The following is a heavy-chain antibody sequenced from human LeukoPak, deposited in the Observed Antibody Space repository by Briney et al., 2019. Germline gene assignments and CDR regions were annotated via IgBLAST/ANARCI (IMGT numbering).Heavy chain of an antibody. CDR2: ISYDGSNK. Sequence: PGRSLRLSCAASGFTFSSYGMHWVRQAPGKGLEWVAVISYDGSNKYYADSVKGRFTISRDNAKNTLYLQMNSLRAEDTAVYYCARGSPIQPDYWGQGTLVTVSS. CDR1: GFTFSSYG. CDR3: ARGSPIQPDY. J-gene: IGHJ4*02. V-gene: IGHV3-30*03.